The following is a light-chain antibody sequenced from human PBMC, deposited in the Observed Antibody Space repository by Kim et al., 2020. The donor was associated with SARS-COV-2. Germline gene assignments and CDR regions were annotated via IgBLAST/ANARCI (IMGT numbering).Light chain of an antibody. CDR3: QVWDSSSDPHVV. CDR2: YDS. J-gene: IGLJ2*01. Sequence: PGKTARNTCGGKNIGSKSVHWYQQKPGQAPVLVIYYDSDRPSGIPERFSGSNSGNTATLTISRVEAGDEADYYCQVWDSSSDPHVVFGGGTQLTVL. CDR1: NIGSKS. V-gene: IGLV3-21*04.